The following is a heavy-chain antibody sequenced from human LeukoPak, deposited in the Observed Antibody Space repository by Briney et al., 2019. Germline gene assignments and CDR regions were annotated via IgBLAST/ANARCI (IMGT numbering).Heavy chain of an antibody. CDR1: GFTFGDYA. CDR3: TRARASYYFDY. D-gene: IGHD3-10*01. J-gene: IGHJ4*02. Sequence: GGSLRLSCTASGFTFGDYAMSWVRQAPGKGLEWVGFIRSKAYGGTTEYAASVKGRFTISRDDSRSIAYLQMSSLKTEDTAVYYCTRARASYYFDYWGQGTLVTVSS. CDR2: IRSKAYGGTT. V-gene: IGHV3-49*04.